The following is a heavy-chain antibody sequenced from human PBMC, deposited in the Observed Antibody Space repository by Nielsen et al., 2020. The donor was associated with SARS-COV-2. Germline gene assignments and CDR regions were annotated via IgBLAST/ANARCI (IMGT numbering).Heavy chain of an antibody. D-gene: IGHD2-15*01. CDR2: ISYEGSKK. CDR3: ARDSVAATGQIYFYGFDV. CDR1: GFTFNNFG. J-gene: IGHJ6*02. Sequence: GESLKISCAASGFTFNNFGFYWVRQAPGKGLEWVASISYEGSKKYYTDSLTGRFTVSRDTAKNTVYLQMNSLRVEDTAVYYCARDSVAATGQIYFYGFDVWGQGTTVTVSS. V-gene: IGHV3-30*03.